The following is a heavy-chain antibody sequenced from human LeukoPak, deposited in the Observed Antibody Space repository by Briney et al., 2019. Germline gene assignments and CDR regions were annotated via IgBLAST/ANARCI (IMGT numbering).Heavy chain of an antibody. CDR3: ARDRTGYFFDD. J-gene: IGHJ4*02. V-gene: IGHV4-34*01. Sequence: ETLSLTCAVYGGSFSGYYWSWIRQPPGKGLEWIGEINHSGSTNYNPSLKSRVTISVDTSKSQFSLKLSSVTAADTAVYFCARDRTGYFFDDWGQGTLDTVSS. CDR2: INHSGST. CDR1: GGSFSGYY.